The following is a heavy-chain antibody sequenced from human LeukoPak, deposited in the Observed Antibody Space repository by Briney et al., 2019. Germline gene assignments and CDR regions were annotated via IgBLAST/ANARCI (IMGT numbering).Heavy chain of an antibody. Sequence: GASVKVSCKASGYTFTGYYMHWVRQAPRQGLEWMGWINPNSGGTNYAQKFQGRVTMTRDTSISTAYMELSRLRSDDTAVYYCARDRSIAVAGVFDYWGQGTLVTVSS. CDR1: GYTFTGYY. V-gene: IGHV1-2*02. CDR3: ARDRSIAVAGVFDY. CDR2: INPNSGGT. D-gene: IGHD6-19*01. J-gene: IGHJ4*02.